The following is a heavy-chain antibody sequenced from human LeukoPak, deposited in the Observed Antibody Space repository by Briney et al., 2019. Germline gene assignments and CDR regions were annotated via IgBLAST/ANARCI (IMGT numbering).Heavy chain of an antibody. CDR3: ARGSGSGWPLDR. V-gene: IGHV3-53*01. Sequence: PGGSLRLSCAASGVIVSRNFMSWVRQAPGKGLQWVAIMYAGGTTDYSESVRGRFHISRDTSNNTLSLQMNSLRAEDTAVYYCARGSGSGWPLDRWGRGTLVTVSS. J-gene: IGHJ5*02. CDR1: GVIVSRNF. CDR2: MYAGGTT. D-gene: IGHD6-19*01.